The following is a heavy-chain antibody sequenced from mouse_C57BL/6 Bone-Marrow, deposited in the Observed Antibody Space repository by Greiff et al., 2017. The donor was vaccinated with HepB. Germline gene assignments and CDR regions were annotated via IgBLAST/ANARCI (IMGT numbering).Heavy chain of an antibody. V-gene: IGHV10-1*01. J-gene: IGHJ2*01. D-gene: IGHD1-1*01. CDR3: VRGGGTTVDY. CDR2: IRSKSNNYAT. CDR1: GFSFNTYA. Sequence: EVHLVESGGGLVQPKGSLKLSCAASGFSFNTYAMNWVRQAPGKGLEWVARIRSKSNNYATYYADSVKDRFTISRDDSESMLYLQMNNLKTEDTAMYYCVRGGGTTVDYWGQGTTLTVSS.